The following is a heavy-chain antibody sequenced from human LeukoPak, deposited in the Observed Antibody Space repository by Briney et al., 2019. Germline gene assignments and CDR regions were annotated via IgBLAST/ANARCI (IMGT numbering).Heavy chain of an antibody. V-gene: IGHV4-59*01. Sequence: SETLSLTCTVSGDSISPYYWSWIRQPPGKGLEWVGYFFYRGSTNYNASLKSRVTISLDTSKNQFSLKLSSVTAADTAVYYCARGLGIAAAATGYFDYWGQETLVTVSS. CDR1: GDSISPYY. CDR3: ARGLGIAAAATGYFDY. D-gene: IGHD6-13*01. CDR2: FFYRGST. J-gene: IGHJ4*02.